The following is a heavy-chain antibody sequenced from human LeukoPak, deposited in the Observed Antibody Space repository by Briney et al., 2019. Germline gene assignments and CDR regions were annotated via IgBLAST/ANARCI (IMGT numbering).Heavy chain of an antibody. Sequence: GGSLRLSCAASGFTFSDYYMSWIRQAPGKGLEWVSYISSRGSTIYYADSVKGRFTISRDNAKNSLYLQMNSLRAEDTAVYYCARARGSCYSCYYYYMDVWGKGTTVTVSS. CDR2: ISSRGSTI. V-gene: IGHV3-11*04. CDR1: GFTFSDYY. J-gene: IGHJ6*03. D-gene: IGHD2-15*01. CDR3: ARARGSCYSCYYYYMDV.